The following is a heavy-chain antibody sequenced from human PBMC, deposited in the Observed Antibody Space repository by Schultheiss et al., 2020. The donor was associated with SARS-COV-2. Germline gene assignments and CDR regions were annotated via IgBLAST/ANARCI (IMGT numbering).Heavy chain of an antibody. CDR2: IWYDGSNK. J-gene: IGHJ4*02. CDR1: GFTFSSYG. V-gene: IGHV3-33*03. Sequence: GGSLRLSCAASGFTFSSYGMHWVRQAPGKGLEWVAVIWYDGSNKYYADSVKGRFTISRDNAKNSLYLQMNSLRAEDTAVYYCAKGKAETGMGPYDNWGQGTLVTVSS. D-gene: IGHD1-14*01. CDR3: AKGKAETGMGPYDN.